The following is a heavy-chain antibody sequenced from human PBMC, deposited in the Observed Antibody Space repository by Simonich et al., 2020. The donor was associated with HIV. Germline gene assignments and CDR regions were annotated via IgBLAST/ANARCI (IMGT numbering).Heavy chain of an antibody. D-gene: IGHD6-6*01. CDR2: INWSGGRI. Sequence: EVQLVESGGGLVQPGRSLRLSCAASGFTFNDYAMHWVRQAPGKGREGVAGINWSGGRIGYADSVKGRVNISRDNAKNSLYLQMNSLRAEDTALYYCTKGRSSYYYYAMDVWGQGTTVTVSS. CDR3: TKGRSSYYYYAMDV. CDR1: GFTFNDYA. V-gene: IGHV3-9*01. J-gene: IGHJ6*02.